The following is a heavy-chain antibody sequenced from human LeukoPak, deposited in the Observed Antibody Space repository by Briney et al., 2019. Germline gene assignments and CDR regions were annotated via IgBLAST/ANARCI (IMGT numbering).Heavy chain of an antibody. CDR2: IYYNGST. D-gene: IGHD3-22*01. J-gene: IGHJ4*02. Sequence: SETLSLTCTVSGGSISSSSYYWGWIRQPPGKGLEWIGSIYYNGSTNYNPSLKSRVTISVDTSKNQFSLKLTSVTAADTAVYYCARGSYYDRPSRSRVEYWGQGTLVTVSS. CDR1: GGSISSSSYY. V-gene: IGHV4-39*07. CDR3: ARGSYYDRPSRSRVEY.